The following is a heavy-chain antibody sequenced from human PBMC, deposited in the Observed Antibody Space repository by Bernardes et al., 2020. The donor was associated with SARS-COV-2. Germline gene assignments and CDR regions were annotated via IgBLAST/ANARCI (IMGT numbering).Heavy chain of an antibody. CDR2: IYHSGST. V-gene: IGHV4-38-2*01. J-gene: IGHJ3*02. CDR1: GYSISSGYY. CDR3: ARAGSITIFGVVIARQDAFDI. D-gene: IGHD3-3*01. Sequence: LSLTCAVSGYSISSGYYWGWIRQPPGKGLEWIGSIYHSGSTYYNPSLKSRVTISVDTSKNQFSLKLSSVTAADTAVYYCARAGSITIFGVVIARQDAFDIWGQGTMVTVSS.